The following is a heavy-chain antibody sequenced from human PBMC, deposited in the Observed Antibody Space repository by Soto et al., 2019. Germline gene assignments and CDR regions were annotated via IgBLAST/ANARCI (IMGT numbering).Heavy chain of an antibody. CDR3: ARSQGSSTSLDIYYYYYYGMDV. V-gene: IGHV1-69*01. Sequence: QVQLVQSGAEVKKPGSSVKVSCKASGGTFSSYAISWVRQAPGQELEWMGGIIPISGTANYAQKFQGRVTITADESTSTAYMELSSLRSEDTAVYYCARSQGSSTSLDIYYYYYYGMDVWGQGTTVTVSS. CDR2: IIPISGTA. D-gene: IGHD2-2*01. CDR1: GGTFSSYA. J-gene: IGHJ6*02.